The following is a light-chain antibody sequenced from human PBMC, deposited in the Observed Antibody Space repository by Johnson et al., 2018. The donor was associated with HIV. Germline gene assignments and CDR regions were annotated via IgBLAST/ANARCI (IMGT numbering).Light chain of an antibody. CDR1: SSNIGTNS. Sequence: QSVLTQPPSVSAAPGQKVTISCSGSSSNIGTNSVSWYQQLPGTAPRLLIYENNKRPTGIPDRFSGSKSGTSATLGITGLQTGDGADYYCSTWDRSLSAGGANYVFGTGTKVTVL. CDR3: STWDRSLSAGGANYV. V-gene: IGLV1-51*02. CDR2: ENN. J-gene: IGLJ1*01.